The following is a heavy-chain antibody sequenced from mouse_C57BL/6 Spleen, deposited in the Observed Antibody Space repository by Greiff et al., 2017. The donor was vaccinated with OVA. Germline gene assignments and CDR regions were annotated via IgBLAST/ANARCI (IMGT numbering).Heavy chain of an antibody. Sequence: EVMLVESGEGLVKPGGSLKLSCAASGFTFSSYAMPWVRQTPEKRLEWVAYISSGGDYIYYADNVKGRFTFSRDNARNTLYLQMSSLKSECNAMYYCTGERDYFDCWGQSTTLTVSS. CDR1: GFTFSSYA. CDR2: ISSGGDYI. V-gene: IGHV5-9-1*02. J-gene: IGHJ2*01. CDR3: TGERDYFDC.